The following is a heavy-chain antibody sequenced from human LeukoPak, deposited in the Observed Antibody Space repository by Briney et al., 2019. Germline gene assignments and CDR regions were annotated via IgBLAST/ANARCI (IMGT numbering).Heavy chain of an antibody. D-gene: IGHD3-10*01. CDR1: GYTLTELS. J-gene: IGHJ5*02. Sequence: ASVKVSCKVSGYTLTELSMHWVRQAPGKGLEWMGGFDPEDGETIYAQKSQGRVTMTEDTSTDTAYMELSSLRSEDTAVYYCATVSYGSGSYYPRGFDPWGQGTLVTVSS. CDR2: FDPEDGET. CDR3: ATVSYGSGSYYPRGFDP. V-gene: IGHV1-24*01.